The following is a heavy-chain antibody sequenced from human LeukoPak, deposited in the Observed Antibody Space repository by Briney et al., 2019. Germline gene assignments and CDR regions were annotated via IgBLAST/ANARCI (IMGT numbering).Heavy chain of an antibody. J-gene: IGHJ3*01. CDR3: ARLVVGVTNAFDF. D-gene: IGHD1-26*01. Sequence: SETLSLTCTVSGGSISSSSYYWGWIRQPPGKGLEWIGSIYYSGSTYYNPSLKSRVTISVDTSKNHFSLKLTSVTAADTAMYYCARLVVGVTNAFDFWGQGTMVTVSS. CDR1: GGSISSSSYY. CDR2: IYYSGST. V-gene: IGHV4-39*07.